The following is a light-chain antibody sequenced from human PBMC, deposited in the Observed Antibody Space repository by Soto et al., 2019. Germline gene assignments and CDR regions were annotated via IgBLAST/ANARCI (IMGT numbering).Light chain of an antibody. J-gene: IGKJ3*01. CDR1: HDISSY. CDR2: GAS. Sequence: DIQLTQSPSFLSASVGDRVTITCRASHDISSYLAWYQQTPGKAPKLLIYGASTLQSGVPSRFSGSGSGTEFPITISSLQTEDFATYFCQQLNCYPRTVGPGTIVDI. V-gene: IGKV1-9*01. CDR3: QQLNCYPRT.